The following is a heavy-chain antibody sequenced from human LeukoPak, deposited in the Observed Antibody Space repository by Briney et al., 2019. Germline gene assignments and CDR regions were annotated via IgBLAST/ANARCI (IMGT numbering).Heavy chain of an antibody. V-gene: IGHV5-51*01. CDR3: ARRGVSYYDSSGYANAFDI. CDR1: GYSFTSYW. D-gene: IGHD3-22*01. CDR2: IYPGDSDT. J-gene: IGHJ3*02. Sequence: GESLKISCKDSGYSFTSYWIGWVRQMPGKGLEWMGIIYPGDSDTRYNPSFQGLVTISADKSISTAYLQWSSLKASDTAMYYCARRGVSYYDSSGYANAFDIWGQGTMVTVSS.